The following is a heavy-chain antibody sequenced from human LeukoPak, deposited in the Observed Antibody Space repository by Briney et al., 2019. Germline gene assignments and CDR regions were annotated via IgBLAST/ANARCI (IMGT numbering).Heavy chain of an antibody. D-gene: IGHD3-22*01. J-gene: IGHJ1*01. CDR3: ARAHYDSSGYHFFQY. Sequence: SETLSLTYSVSGVSIRSYYWSWIRQPPGKGLEWIGYIYYSGSTNYNPSLKSRVTISVDTSRNQYSLKLSSVTAADTAVYYCARAHYDSSGYHFFQYWGQGTLVTVSS. V-gene: IGHV4-59*01. CDR1: GVSIRSYY. CDR2: IYYSGST.